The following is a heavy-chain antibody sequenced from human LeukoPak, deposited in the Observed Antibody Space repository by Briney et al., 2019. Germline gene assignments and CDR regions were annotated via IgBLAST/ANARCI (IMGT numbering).Heavy chain of an antibody. CDR3: VGLDYGDLPDY. D-gene: IGHD4-17*01. CDR1: GYSISSGYY. CDR2: IYHSGTT. Sequence: SETLSLTCAVSGYSISSGYYWGWIRQPPGKGLELIGSIYHSGTTYYNPSLKSRVTISVDTSKNQFSLKLSSVTAADTAVYYCVGLDYGDLPDYWGQGTLVTVSS. V-gene: IGHV4-38-2*01. J-gene: IGHJ4*02.